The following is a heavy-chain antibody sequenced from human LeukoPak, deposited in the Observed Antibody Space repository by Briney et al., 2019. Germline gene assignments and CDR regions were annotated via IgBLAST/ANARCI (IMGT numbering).Heavy chain of an antibody. CDR2: VSTYNDKK. CDR3: ARHSGSYAFDY. D-gene: IGHD1-26*01. Sequence: GASVKVSYKTSRYRVTRYGISWLRRAPGQPLEWMRWVSTYNDKKDNEQKFQGRVITTTDTSTTTAYMELGSVRSDDTAVYYCARHSGSYAFDYWGQGTLVTVSS. CDR1: RYRVTRYG. J-gene: IGHJ4*02. V-gene: IGHV1-18*01.